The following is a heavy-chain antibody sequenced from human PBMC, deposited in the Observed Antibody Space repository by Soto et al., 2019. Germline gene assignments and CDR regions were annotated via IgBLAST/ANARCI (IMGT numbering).Heavy chain of an antibody. V-gene: IGHV3-53*02. Sequence: EVQLVETGGGLIQPGWSLRLSCAASGFTVSSNYMSWVRQAPGKGLEWVSVIYSGGGTYYADSVKGRFTITTDKSKNTLYLQMNSLRAADTAVNYRARSLAVAGRGWFRPWGQEPLVTVS. D-gene: IGHD6-19*01. J-gene: IGHJ5*02. CDR1: GFTVSSNY. CDR2: IYSGGGT. CDR3: ARSLAVAGRGWFRP.